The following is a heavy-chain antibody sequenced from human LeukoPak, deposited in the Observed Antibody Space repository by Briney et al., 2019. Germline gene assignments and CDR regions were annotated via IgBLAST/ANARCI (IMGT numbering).Heavy chain of an antibody. CDR1: GFTFSSYA. V-gene: IGHV3-23*01. Sequence: AGGSLRLSCAASGFTFSSYAMSWVRQAPGKGLEWVSAISGSGGSTYYADSVKGRFTISRDNSKNTLYLQMNSLRAEDTAVYYCAKVRGYSGYDPLDNWGQGALVTVSS. CDR2: ISGSGGST. J-gene: IGHJ4*02. D-gene: IGHD5-12*01. CDR3: AKVRGYSGYDPLDN.